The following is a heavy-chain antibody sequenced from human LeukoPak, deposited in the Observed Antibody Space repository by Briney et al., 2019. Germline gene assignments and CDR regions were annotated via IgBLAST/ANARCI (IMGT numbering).Heavy chain of an antibody. Sequence: GGSLRLSCAASGFTFDDYAMHWVRQAPGKGLEWVSGISWNSGSIGYADSVKGRFTISRDNAKKSLYLQMNTLRAEDTALYYCVKEKSSSGWYARFDYWGQGTLVTVSS. V-gene: IGHV3-9*01. CDR3: VKEKSSSGWYARFDY. D-gene: IGHD6-19*01. J-gene: IGHJ4*02. CDR2: ISWNSGSI. CDR1: GFTFDDYA.